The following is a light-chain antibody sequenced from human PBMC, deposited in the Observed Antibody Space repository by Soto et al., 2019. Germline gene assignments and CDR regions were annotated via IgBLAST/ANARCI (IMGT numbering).Light chain of an antibody. CDR3: QQYNNWPLLT. CDR1: QSVSSN. J-gene: IGKJ4*01. CDR2: GAS. V-gene: IGKV3-15*01. Sequence: EIVMTQSPATLSVSPGERATLSCRASQSVSSNLAWYQQKPGQAPRLLIHGASTRATGIPARFSGSGSGTEFTLTISSLQSEDFAVYYCQQYNNWPLLTFGGGTKVDIK.